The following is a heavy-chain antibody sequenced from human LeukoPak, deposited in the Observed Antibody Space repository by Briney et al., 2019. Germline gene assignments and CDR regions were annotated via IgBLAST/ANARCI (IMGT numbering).Heavy chain of an antibody. D-gene: IGHD6-13*01. CDR3: ARELSRFSIAAAGTHGGY. CDR1: GYTFTGYY. Sequence: ASVKVSCKASGYTFTGYYMHWVRQAPGQGLEWMGRINPNSGGTNYAQTFQGRVTMTRDTSITTAYLEVSSLRSDDTAVYYCARELSRFSIAAAGTHGGYWGQGTLVTVSS. V-gene: IGHV1-2*06. J-gene: IGHJ4*02. CDR2: INPNSGGT.